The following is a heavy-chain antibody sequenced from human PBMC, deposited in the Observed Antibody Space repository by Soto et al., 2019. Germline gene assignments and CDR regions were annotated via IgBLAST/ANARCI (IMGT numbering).Heavy chain of an antibody. J-gene: IGHJ3*02. CDR2: IIPMFGTA. Sequence: QVQLVQSGAEVKKPGSSVKVSCKESGGTFSSYAISWVRQAPGQGLEWMGGIIPMFGTANYAQKFQSRVTXTXVESTSTAYMEVSSLRSEDTAVYYCARLEVVTDLDIWGQGTMVTVSS. CDR3: ARLEVVTDLDI. D-gene: IGHD2-21*02. V-gene: IGHV1-69*12. CDR1: GGTFSSYA.